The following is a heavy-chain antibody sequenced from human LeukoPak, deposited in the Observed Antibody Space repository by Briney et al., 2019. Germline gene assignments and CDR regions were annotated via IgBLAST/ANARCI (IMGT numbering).Heavy chain of an antibody. CDR3: AREAGAFYDSGLGMDV. CDR1: GFSFEDYE. V-gene: IGHV3-49*04. CDR2: IRSRGYGGTT. D-gene: IGHD3-22*01. Sequence: PGGSLRLSCTIYGFSFEDYEMSWVRQAPGKGLEWVGFIRSRGYGGTTAYAASAKDRFTISRDDSKFIAYLQMTSLKTEDTAVYFCAREAGAFYDSGLGMDVWGQGTTVIVSS. J-gene: IGHJ6*02.